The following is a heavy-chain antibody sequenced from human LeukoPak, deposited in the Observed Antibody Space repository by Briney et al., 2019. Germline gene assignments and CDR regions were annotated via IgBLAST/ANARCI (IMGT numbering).Heavy chain of an antibody. CDR2: IKKDGSEK. J-gene: IGHJ4*02. V-gene: IGHV3-7*01. CDR3: ARDKWYYDMLTGYPLDY. CDR1: GFTFSSYW. Sequence: GGSLRLSCAASGFTFSSYWMSWVRQAPGKGLEWVANIKKDGSEKYYVDSVKGRFTISRDNAKNSLYLQMNSVRAEDTAVYYCARDKWYYDMLTGYPLDYWGQGTLVTVSS. D-gene: IGHD3-9*01.